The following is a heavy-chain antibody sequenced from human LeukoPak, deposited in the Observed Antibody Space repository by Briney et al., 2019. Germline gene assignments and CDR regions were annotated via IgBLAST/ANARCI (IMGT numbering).Heavy chain of an antibody. CDR1: GGSISSYY. CDR2: IYTSGST. CDR3: ARAGNPYTGYSSSWHYYYYMDV. V-gene: IGHV4-4*07. J-gene: IGHJ6*03. Sequence: PSETLSLTCTVSGGSISSYYWSWIRQPAGKGLEWIGRIYTSGSTNYNPSLKSRVTMSVDTSKNQFSLKLSSVTAADTAVYYCARAGNPYTGYSSSWHYYYYMDVWGKGTTVTVSS. D-gene: IGHD6-13*01.